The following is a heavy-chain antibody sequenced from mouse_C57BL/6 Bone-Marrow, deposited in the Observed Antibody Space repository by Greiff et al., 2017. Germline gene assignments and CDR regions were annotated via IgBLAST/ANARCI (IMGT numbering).Heavy chain of an antibody. D-gene: IGHD3-3*01. CDR2: ISDGGSYT. CDR1: GFTFSSYA. CDR3: ARERGLGFDY. J-gene: IGHJ2*01. Sequence: EVNLVESGGGLVKPGGSLKLSCAASGFTFSSYAMSWVRQTPEKRLEWVATISDGGSYTYYPDNVKGRFTISRDNAKNNLYLQMSHLKSEDTAMYYCARERGLGFDYWGQGTTLTVSS. V-gene: IGHV5-4*01.